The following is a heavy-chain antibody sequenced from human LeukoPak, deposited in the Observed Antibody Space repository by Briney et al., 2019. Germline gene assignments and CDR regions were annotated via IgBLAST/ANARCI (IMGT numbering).Heavy chain of an antibody. J-gene: IGHJ4*02. CDR3: AKGVYYDSSGYYDY. D-gene: IGHD3-22*01. CDR2: ISWNSGSI. V-gene: IGHV3-9*01. Sequence: GGSLRLSCAASGFTFDDYAMHWVRQAPGKGLEWVSGISWNSGSIGYADSVKGRFTISRGNAKNSLYLQMNSLRAEDTALYYCAKGVYYDSSGYYDYWGQGTLVTVSS. CDR1: GFTFDDYA.